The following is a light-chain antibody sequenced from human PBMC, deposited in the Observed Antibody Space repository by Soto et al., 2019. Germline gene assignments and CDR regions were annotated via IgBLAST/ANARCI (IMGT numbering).Light chain of an antibody. CDR3: QSYDSSLSGSGV. J-gene: IGLJ3*02. CDR1: PYNIGAGYD. V-gene: IGLV1-40*01. CDR2: SHN. Sequence: QSVLTQPLSVSGAPGQRVTISGTGSPYNIGAGYDVHWYQQLPGTAPRLLISSHNNRPSGVPDRFFGSKSGTSASLTIIGLQAEDEADYYCQSYDSSLSGSGVFGGGTKLTVL.